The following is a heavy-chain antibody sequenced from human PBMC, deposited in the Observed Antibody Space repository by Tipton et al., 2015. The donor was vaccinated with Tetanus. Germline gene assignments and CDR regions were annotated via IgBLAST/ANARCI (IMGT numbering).Heavy chain of an antibody. Sequence: TLSLTCTVSGASISSGGYFWSWIRQHPGKGLEWIGYINYSGSTYFNPPLKSRVTISAVMSENQFSLRLTSVTAADTAVYYCARDVGGHYYFDFWGQGSLVTVSS. J-gene: IGHJ4*02. CDR1: GASISSGGYF. D-gene: IGHD1-26*01. CDR3: ARDVGGHYYFDF. V-gene: IGHV4-31*03. CDR2: INYSGST.